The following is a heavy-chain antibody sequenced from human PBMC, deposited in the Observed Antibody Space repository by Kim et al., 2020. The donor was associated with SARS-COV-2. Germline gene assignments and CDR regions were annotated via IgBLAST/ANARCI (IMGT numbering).Heavy chain of an antibody. J-gene: IGHJ3*02. CDR1: GFTASSQY. CDR3: ARVRVTNKQSLSLGVLHAFEI. Sequence: GGSLRLSCAASGFTASSQYMTWVRQAPGKGLDWVSLMCSSSRMFYADSVQGRFTIPGDSSRNTVYIQMNSLRADDTAAYYCARVRVTNKQSLSLGVLHAFEIWGPRTAVTGSS. D-gene: IGHD3-10*01. V-gene: IGHV3-53*01. CDR2: MCSSSRM.